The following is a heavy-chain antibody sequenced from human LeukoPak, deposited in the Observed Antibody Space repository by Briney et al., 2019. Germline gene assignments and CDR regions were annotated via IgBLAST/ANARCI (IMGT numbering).Heavy chain of an antibody. Sequence: SETLSLTCTVSGGCISSYYWSWIWQRAGKGLEWLGRIYTSGSTNYNPSLKSRVTMSVDTSKNQFSLKLSSMTAADTAVYYCARDDAVAGFFDYWGQGTLVTVSS. J-gene: IGHJ4*02. CDR1: GGCISSYY. CDR2: IYTSGST. D-gene: IGHD6-19*01. V-gene: IGHV4-4*07. CDR3: ARDDAVAGFFDY.